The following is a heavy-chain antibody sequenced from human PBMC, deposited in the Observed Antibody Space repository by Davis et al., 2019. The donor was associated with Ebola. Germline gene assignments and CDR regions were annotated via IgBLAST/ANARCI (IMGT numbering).Heavy chain of an antibody. Sequence: GESLKISCAASGFTFSDYYMNWVRQAPGKGLEWVANIKQDGSEKYYVDSVKGRFTISRDNAKNSLYLQMNSLRAEDTAVYYCARASYCSGGSCYSNEFDYWGQGTLVTVSS. CDR2: IKQDGSEK. V-gene: IGHV3-7*04. CDR1: GFTFSDYY. J-gene: IGHJ4*02. D-gene: IGHD2-15*01. CDR3: ARASYCSGGSCYSNEFDY.